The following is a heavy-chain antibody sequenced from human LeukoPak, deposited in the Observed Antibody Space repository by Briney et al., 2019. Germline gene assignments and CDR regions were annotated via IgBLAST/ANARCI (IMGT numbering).Heavy chain of an antibody. CDR1: GGSISSGSYY. V-gene: IGHV4-61*02. CDR3: AKGNLGTMVRGVIILD. CDR2: IYTSGST. J-gene: IGHJ4*02. D-gene: IGHD3-10*01. Sequence: SQTLSLTCTVSGGSISSGSYYWTWIRQPAGKGLEWVGRIYTSGSTNYNPSLKSRVSMSVDTSNNQFSLKLSSVTAADTAVYYCAKGNLGTMVRGVIILDWGQGTLVTVSS.